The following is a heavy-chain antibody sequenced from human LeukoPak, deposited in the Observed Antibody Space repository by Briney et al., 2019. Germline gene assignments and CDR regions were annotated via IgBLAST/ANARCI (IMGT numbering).Heavy chain of an antibody. CDR2: ISGSGGST. CDR1: GFTFSSYA. CDR3: AKDRSYGSSWYGDY. D-gene: IGHD6-13*01. Sequence: GASLRLSCAASGFTFSSYAMRWVRQAPGKGLEWVSAISGSGGSTYYADSVKGRFTISRDTSKNTVYLQMNSLRAENTAVYYCAKDRSYGSSWYGDYWGQGTLVTVSS. J-gene: IGHJ4*02. V-gene: IGHV3-23*01.